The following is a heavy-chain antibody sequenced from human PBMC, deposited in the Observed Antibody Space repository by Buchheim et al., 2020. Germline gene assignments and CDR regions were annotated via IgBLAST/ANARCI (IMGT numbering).Heavy chain of an antibody. CDR3: ARVWAEDTAMGRPLHY. V-gene: IGHV1-69*06. D-gene: IGHD5-18*01. J-gene: IGHJ4*01. CDR2: IIPIFGTA. CDR1: GGIFSNYA. Sequence: QVQLVQSGAEVKKPGSSVKVSCKASGGIFSNYAISWVRQAPGRGLEWMGGIIPIFGTANYAQKFQGRVMITADKSTSTVYMELSSLRSEDTAMYYCARVWAEDTAMGRPLHYGGQETL.